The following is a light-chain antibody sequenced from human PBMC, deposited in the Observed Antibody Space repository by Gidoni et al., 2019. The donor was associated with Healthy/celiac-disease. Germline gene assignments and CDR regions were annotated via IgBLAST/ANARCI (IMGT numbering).Light chain of an antibody. CDR1: QSLYSN. CDR3: QHYENWPRT. J-gene: IGKJ2*01. Sequence: EIVLTQSPATLSVSPGEGATLSCRARQSLYSNLAWYQQRPGQAPRLLLYDAATRATGTPVRFSGSGSGTEFTLTISNLQSEDFAVYYCQHYENWPRTFGQXTKLEIK. CDR2: DAA. V-gene: IGKV3-15*01.